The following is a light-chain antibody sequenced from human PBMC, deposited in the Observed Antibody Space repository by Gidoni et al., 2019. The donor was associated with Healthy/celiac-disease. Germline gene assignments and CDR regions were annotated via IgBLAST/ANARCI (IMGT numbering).Light chain of an antibody. CDR2: AAS. CDR3: QQSYSTPPT. CDR1: QSISSY. V-gene: IGKV1-39*01. Sequence: DIQMTQSPASLSASVGDRVTSTCRASQSISSYLNWYQQKPGKAPKLLIYAASSLQSGVPSRFSGSGSGTDFTLTISRLPPEDFATYYCQQSYSTPPTFGQGTKLEIK. J-gene: IGKJ2*01.